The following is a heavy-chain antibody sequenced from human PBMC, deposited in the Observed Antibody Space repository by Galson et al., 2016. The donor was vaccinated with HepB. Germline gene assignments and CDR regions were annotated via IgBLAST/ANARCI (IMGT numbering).Heavy chain of an antibody. Sequence: SLRLSCAASGFTFSRYTMNWVRQAPGKGLEWVSTVSSNSAYIYYADSVKGRFTIPRDNAKNSLYLQMNSLRVDDTAVYFCTRDGSGASSSRGYFDLWGRGTLVTVSS. V-gene: IGHV3-21*01. D-gene: IGHD6-6*01. CDR1: GFTFSRYT. CDR2: VSSNSAYI. J-gene: IGHJ2*01. CDR3: TRDGSGASSSRGYFDL.